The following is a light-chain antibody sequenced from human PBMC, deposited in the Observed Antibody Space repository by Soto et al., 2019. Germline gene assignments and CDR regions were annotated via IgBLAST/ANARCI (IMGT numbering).Light chain of an antibody. CDR2: GAT. V-gene: IGKV3-20*01. CDR3: QQYGSSPYT. CDR1: QSVKSDY. Sequence: EIVLTQSPGTLSLSPGERATLSCRASQSVKSDYLAWYQHKTGQAPRLLISGATTRATGIPDRFSGSGCGTDFTLSINRLEPEDFALYFCQQYGSSPYTFGQGTKLEIK. J-gene: IGKJ2*01.